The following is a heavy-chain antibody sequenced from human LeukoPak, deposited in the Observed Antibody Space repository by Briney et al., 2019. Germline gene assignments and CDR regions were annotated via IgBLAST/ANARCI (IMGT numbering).Heavy chain of an antibody. Sequence: ASVTVSCKASGYTFTVYYMHWVRQAPGQGLEWMGRINPNSGGTNYAQKFQGRVTMTRDTSISTAYMELSRLRSDDTAVYYCARLRETLRIYCSGGSCYDADDYWGQGTLVTVSS. CDR2: INPNSGGT. CDR1: GYTFTVYY. D-gene: IGHD2-15*01. V-gene: IGHV1-2*06. CDR3: ARLRETLRIYCSGGSCYDADDY. J-gene: IGHJ4*02.